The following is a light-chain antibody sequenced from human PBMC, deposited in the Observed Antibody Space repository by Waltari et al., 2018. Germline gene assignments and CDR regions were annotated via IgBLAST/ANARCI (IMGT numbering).Light chain of an antibody. CDR3: QQYGSSPLYT. CDR1: QSVSNNY. V-gene: IGKV3-20*01. J-gene: IGKJ2*01. CDR2: AAS. Sequence: ELVLTQSPGTLSLSPVERATLSCRASQSVSNNYLAWYQQQPGQAPRLLIYAASSRVTGIPDRFSGSGSGTDFTLTISRLEPEDFAVYYCQQYGSSPLYTFGQGTKLEIK.